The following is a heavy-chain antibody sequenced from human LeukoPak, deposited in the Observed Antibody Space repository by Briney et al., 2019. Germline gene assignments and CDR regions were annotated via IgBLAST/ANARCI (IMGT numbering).Heavy chain of an antibody. CDR1: GFIFNNYA. CDR3: AKDNRRHYTSGPNPDSLH. Sequence: GRSLRLSCAGSGFIFNNYAMHGVRHPPGKGLEWVSGISWNSGTIDYADSVRGRFTISRDNAKNSLYLQMDSLRVEDTAFYYCAKDNRRHYTSGPNPDSLHWGQGALVTVSS. V-gene: IGHV3-9*01. CDR2: ISWNSGTI. D-gene: IGHD6-19*01. J-gene: IGHJ4*02.